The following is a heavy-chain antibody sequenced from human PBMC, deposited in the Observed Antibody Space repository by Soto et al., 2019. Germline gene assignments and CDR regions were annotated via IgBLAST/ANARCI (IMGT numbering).Heavy chain of an antibody. D-gene: IGHD5-12*01. V-gene: IGHV4-39*01. Sequence: SETLSLTCTVSGGSIRVGGYYWGWSRQPPGKGLEWVATIYYSGTTYYNPSLKSRLTISLETPRNQFSLDLTSVTAADTAVYYCARLAYSHYSTWGQGTLVTVSS. CDR2: IYYSGTT. CDR1: GGSIRVGGYY. J-gene: IGHJ4*02. CDR3: ARLAYSHYST.